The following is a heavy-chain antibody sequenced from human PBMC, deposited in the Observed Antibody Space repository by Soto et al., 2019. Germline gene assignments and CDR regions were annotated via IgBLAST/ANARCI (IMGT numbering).Heavy chain of an antibody. V-gene: IGHV4-31*03. J-gene: IGHJ3*02. CDR2: IYYNAST. Sequence: SLTGTDPGGYIISGGYYYSWILQHSGKDLEGLGYIYYNASTYYNPSLKSRVTISVDTSKNQFSLKLSSVTAADTAGYYCARVNYDGSGPRTGAFDIWGQGTMVTVSS. D-gene: IGHD3-22*01. CDR1: GGYIISGGYY. CDR3: ARVNYDGSGPRTGAFDI.